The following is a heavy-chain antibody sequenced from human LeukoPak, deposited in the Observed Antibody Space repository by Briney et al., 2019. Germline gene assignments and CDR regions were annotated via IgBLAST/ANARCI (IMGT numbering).Heavy chain of an antibody. CDR3: ARDRRGYSYGYDY. D-gene: IGHD5-18*01. V-gene: IGHV3-30*04. J-gene: IGHJ4*02. Sequence: GGSLRLSCAASGFTFSSYAMHWVRQAPGKGLEWVAFISYDGSNKYYADSVKGRFTISRDNSKNTLFLQMNSLRAEDTAVYYCARDRRGYSYGYDYWGQGTLVTVSS. CDR2: ISYDGSNK. CDR1: GFTFSSYA.